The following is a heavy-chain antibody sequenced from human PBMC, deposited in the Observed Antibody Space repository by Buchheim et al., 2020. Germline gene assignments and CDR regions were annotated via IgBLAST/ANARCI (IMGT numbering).Heavy chain of an antibody. CDR2: INHSGST. CDR3: ARAGRDGYNFLDY. V-gene: IGHV4-34*01. J-gene: IGHJ4*02. Sequence: QVQLQQWGAGLLKPSETLSLTCAVYGGSFSGYYWSWIRQPPGKGLEWIGEINHSGSTNYNPSLKSRVTISVHTSKNQFSLKLSSVTAADTAVYYCARAGRDGYNFLDYWGQGTL. CDR1: GGSFSGYY. D-gene: IGHD5-24*01.